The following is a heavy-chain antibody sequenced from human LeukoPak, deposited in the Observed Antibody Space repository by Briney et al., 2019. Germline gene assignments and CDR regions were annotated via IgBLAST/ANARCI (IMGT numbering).Heavy chain of an antibody. J-gene: IGHJ5*02. CDR2: IWYDGSNK. D-gene: IGHD3-22*01. CDR1: GFTFSSYG. Sequence: GGSLRLSCAASGFTFSSYGMHWVRQAPGKGLEWVAVIWYDGSNKYYADSVKGRFTISRDNSKNTLYLQMNRLRAEDTAVYYCARDRRYYYDSMAVYNWFDPWGQGTLVTVSS. V-gene: IGHV3-33*01. CDR3: ARDRRYYYDSMAVYNWFDP.